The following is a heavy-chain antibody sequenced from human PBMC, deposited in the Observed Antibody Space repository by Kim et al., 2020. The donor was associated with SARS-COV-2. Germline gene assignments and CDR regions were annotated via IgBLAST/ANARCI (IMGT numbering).Heavy chain of an antibody. CDR3: VKAYSSSWLEGDY. CDR2: ISSNGGST. V-gene: IGHV3-64D*06. Sequence: GGSLRLSCSASGFTFSSYAMHWVRQAPGKGLEYVSAISSNGGSTYYADSVKGRFTISRDNSKNTLYLQMSSLRAEDTAVYYCVKAYSSSWLEGDYWGQGTLVTVSS. J-gene: IGHJ4*02. CDR1: GFTFSSYA. D-gene: IGHD6-13*01.